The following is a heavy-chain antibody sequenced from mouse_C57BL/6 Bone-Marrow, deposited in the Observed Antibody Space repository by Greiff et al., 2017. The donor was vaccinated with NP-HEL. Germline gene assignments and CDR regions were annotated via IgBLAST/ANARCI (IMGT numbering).Heavy chain of an antibody. D-gene: IGHD1-1*01. CDR3: ARTRYYYGLYYYAMDY. J-gene: IGHJ4*01. CDR1: GYTFTSYW. Sequence: QVQLQQPGAELVKPGASVKMSCKASGYTFTSYWITWVKQRPGQGLEWIGDIYPGSGSTNYNEKFKSKATLTVDTSSSTAYMQLSSLTSEDSAVYYCARTRYYYGLYYYAMDYWGQGTSVTVSS. CDR2: IYPGSGST. V-gene: IGHV1-55*01.